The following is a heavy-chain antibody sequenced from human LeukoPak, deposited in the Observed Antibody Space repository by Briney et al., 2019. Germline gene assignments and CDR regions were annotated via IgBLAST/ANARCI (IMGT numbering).Heavy chain of an antibody. CDR2: ISSSSSYI. J-gene: IGHJ3*02. CDR1: GFTFSSYS. CDR3: AREAIVGATTGVFDI. Sequence: GGSLRLSCAASGFTFSSYSMNWVRQAPGKGLECVSSISSSSSYIYYADSVKGRFTISRDNAKNSLYLQMNSLRAEDTAVYYCAREAIVGATTGVFDIWGQGTMVTVYS. V-gene: IGHV3-21*01. D-gene: IGHD1-26*01.